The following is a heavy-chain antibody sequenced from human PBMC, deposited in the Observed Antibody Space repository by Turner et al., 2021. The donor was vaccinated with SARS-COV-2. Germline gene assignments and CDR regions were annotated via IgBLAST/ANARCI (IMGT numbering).Heavy chain of an antibody. D-gene: IGHD2-2*02. V-gene: IGHV3-30-3*01. CDR1: GFTFSTYA. CDR3: ARDRDCSSTSCYNAFDI. Sequence: QVQLVESGGGVVQPGRSLRRPCAASGFTFSTYAMHWVRQAPGKGLEWVVVISSDGTNKYNADSVKGRFTISRDNSKDTLYLQMNSLRTEDTAVYYCARDRDCSSTSCYNAFDIWGQGTMVTVSS. CDR2: ISSDGTNK. J-gene: IGHJ3*02.